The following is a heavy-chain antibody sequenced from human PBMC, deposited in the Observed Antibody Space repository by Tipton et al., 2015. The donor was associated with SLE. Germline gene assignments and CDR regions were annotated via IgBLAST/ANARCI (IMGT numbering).Heavy chain of an antibody. J-gene: IGHJ4*02. V-gene: IGHV4-39*01. CDR1: GGSISSSSYY. Sequence: TLSLTCTVSGGSISSSSYYWGWIRQPPGKGLEWIGSIYYSGSTYYNPSLKSRVTISVDTPKNQFSLKLSSVTAADTAVYYCARNSWSGYRAYYFDYWGQGTLVTVSS. CDR3: ARNSWSGYRAYYFDY. CDR2: IYYSGST. D-gene: IGHD3-3*01.